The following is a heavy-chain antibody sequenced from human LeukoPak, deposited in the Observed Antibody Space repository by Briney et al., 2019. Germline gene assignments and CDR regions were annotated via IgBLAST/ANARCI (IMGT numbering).Heavy chain of an antibody. CDR3: ARGVNDYPYAFDI. D-gene: IGHD4-11*01. CDR2: IYYSGST. Sequence: PSQTLSLTCTVSGGSINSGDYYWSWIRQPPGKGLEWIGYIYYSGSTYYNPSLKSRVTISVDTSKNQFSLKLSSVTAADTAVYYCARGVNDYPYAFDIWGQGTMVTVSS. CDR1: GGSINSGDYY. J-gene: IGHJ3*02. V-gene: IGHV4-30-4*08.